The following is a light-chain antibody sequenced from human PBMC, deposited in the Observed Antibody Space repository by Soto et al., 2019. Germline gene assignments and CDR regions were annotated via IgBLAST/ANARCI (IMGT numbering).Light chain of an antibody. J-gene: IGLJ1*01. CDR1: SSDVGSYNR. V-gene: IGLV2-18*02. Sequence: LTQSHSVSVSPSQAVAFSCTETSSDVGSYNRVSWYQQPPGAAPKLMIYEVSNRPSGVLDRFSGSKSGNTASLSISGLQAEDEADYYCNSYTGSSTYVFGTGSKVTV. CDR3: NSYTGSSTYV. CDR2: EVS.